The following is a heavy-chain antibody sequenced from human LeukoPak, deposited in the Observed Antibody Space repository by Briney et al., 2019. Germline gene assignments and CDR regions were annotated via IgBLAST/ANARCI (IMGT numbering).Heavy chain of an antibody. J-gene: IGHJ3*02. Sequence: GASVKVSCKASGYTFTSYYMHWVRQAPGQGLERMGIINPSGGSTSYAQKFQGRVTMTRDMSTSTVYMELSSLRSEDTAVYYCASAAGRGAYSSGWYPFDIWGQGTMVTVSS. V-gene: IGHV1-46*01. CDR1: GYTFTSYY. CDR3: ASAAGRGAYSSGWYPFDI. CDR2: INPSGGST. D-gene: IGHD6-19*01.